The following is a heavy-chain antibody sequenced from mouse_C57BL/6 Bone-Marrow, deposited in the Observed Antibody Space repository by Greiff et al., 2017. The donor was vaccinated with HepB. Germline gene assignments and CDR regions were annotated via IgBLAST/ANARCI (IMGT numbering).Heavy chain of an antibody. J-gene: IGHJ3*01. Sequence: QVQLKQPGAELVKPGASVKLSCKASGYTFTSYWMHWVKQRPGQGLEWIGMIHPNSGSTNYNEKFKSKATLTVDKSSSTAYMQLSSLTSEDSAVYYCARPITTVVETWFAYWGQGTLVTVSA. CDR1: GYTFTSYW. D-gene: IGHD1-1*01. CDR3: ARPITTVVETWFAY. V-gene: IGHV1-64*01. CDR2: IHPNSGST.